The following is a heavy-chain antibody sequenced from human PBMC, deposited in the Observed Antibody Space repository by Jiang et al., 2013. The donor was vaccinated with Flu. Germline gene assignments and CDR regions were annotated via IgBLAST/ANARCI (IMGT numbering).Heavy chain of an antibody. CDR1: GFTFSSYA. CDR3: AREDGYQLLCLDY. Sequence: VQLLESGGGVVQPGRSLRLSCAASGFTFSSYAMHWVRQAPGKGLEWVAVISYDGSNKYYADSVKGRFTISRDNSKNTLYLQMNSLRAEDTAVYYCAREDGYQLLCLDYWGQGTLVTVSS. D-gene: IGHD2-2*01. CDR2: ISYDGSNK. V-gene: IGHV3-30-3*01. J-gene: IGHJ4*02.